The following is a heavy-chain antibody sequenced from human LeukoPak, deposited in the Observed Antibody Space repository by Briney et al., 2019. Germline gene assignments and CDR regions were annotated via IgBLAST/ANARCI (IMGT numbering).Heavy chain of an antibody. CDR2: INPNSGGT. J-gene: IGHJ4*02. CDR3: ARVFLSAGSSWYWVDFDY. Sequence: ASVKVSCKASGYTFTGYYMHWVRQAPGQGLEWMGWINPNSGGTNYAQKFQGWVTMTRDTSISTAYMELSRLRSDDTAVYYCARVFLSAGSSWYWVDFDYWGQGTLVTVSS. V-gene: IGHV1-2*04. CDR1: GYTFTGYY. D-gene: IGHD6-13*01.